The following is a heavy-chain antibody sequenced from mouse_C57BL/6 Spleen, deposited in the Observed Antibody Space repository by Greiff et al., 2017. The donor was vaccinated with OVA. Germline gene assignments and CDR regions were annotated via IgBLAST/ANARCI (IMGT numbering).Heavy chain of an antibody. CDR2: ISYDGSN. CDR1: GYSITSGYY. V-gene: IGHV3-6*01. J-gene: IGHJ2*01. CDR3: ARGRTGYFDY. D-gene: IGHD4-1*01. Sequence: ESGPCLVKPSQSLSLTCSVTGYSITSGYYWNWIRQFPGNKLEWMGYISYDGSNNYNPSLKNRISITRDTSKNQFFLKLNSVTTEDTATYYCARGRTGYFDYWGQGTTLTVSS.